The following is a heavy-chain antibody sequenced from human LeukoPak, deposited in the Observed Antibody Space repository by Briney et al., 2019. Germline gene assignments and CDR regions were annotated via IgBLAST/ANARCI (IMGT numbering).Heavy chain of an antibody. CDR2: ISSGSGYT. D-gene: IGHD3-22*01. Sequence: GGSLRLSCAASGFTFSDYYMSWIRQAPGKGLEWVSYISSGSGYTNYADSVKGRFIISRDNAKNSLYLQMNSLRAEDTAVYYCARAGKNYDSRNYFDYWGQGTLVTVSS. CDR3: ARAGKNYDSRNYFDY. V-gene: IGHV3-11*05. J-gene: IGHJ4*02. CDR1: GFTFSDYY.